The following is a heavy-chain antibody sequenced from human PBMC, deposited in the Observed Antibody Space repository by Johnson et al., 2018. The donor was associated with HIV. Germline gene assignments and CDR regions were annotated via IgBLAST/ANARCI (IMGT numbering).Heavy chain of an antibody. J-gene: IGHJ3*02. CDR1: GFTFSNAW. Sequence: VQVVESGGGLVQPGGSLRLSCAASGFTFSNAWMSWVRQAPGKGLEWVANIKEDGSAKNYVDSVKGRFTISRDNSKNTLYLQMNSLKTEDTAVYYCTTGTIAAAGLDAFDIWGQGTMVTVSS. D-gene: IGHD6-13*01. CDR2: IKEDGSAK. CDR3: TTGTIAAAGLDAFDI. V-gene: IGHV3-7*03.